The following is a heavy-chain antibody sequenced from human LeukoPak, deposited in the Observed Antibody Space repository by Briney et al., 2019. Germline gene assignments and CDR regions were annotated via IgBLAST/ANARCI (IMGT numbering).Heavy chain of an antibody. V-gene: IGHV1-3*01. J-gene: IGHJ4*02. CDR2: INAGNGNT. CDR3: ARDHDILTGYLFDY. Sequence: ASVKVSCKASGYTFTSYAMHWVRQAPGQRLEWMGWINAGNGNTKYSQKFQGRVTIVRDTSASTAYMELSSLRSEDTAVYYCARDHDILTGYLFDYWGQGTLVTVSS. CDR1: GYTFTSYA. D-gene: IGHD3-9*01.